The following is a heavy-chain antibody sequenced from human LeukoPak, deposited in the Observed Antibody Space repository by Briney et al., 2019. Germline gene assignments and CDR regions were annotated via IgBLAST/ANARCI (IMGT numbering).Heavy chain of an antibody. J-gene: IGHJ4*02. Sequence: GASVKVSCKASGYTFTCYFIHWVRQAPGQGLEWMGWINPNSGDTNYAQKFQGRGSMTRDTSTRTAYFEVSSLRSDDTAVYYCARVWDLRERPFDYWGQGTLVTVSS. D-gene: IGHD3-16*01. CDR1: GYTFTCYF. V-gene: IGHV1-2*02. CDR3: ARVWDLRERPFDY. CDR2: INPNSGDT.